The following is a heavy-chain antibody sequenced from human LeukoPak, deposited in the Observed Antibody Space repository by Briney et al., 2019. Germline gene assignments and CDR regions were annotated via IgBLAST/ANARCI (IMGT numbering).Heavy chain of an antibody. CDR3: AREVVGGSSWYPHWFDP. V-gene: IGHV1-69*05. CDR1: GGTFSIYA. J-gene: IGHJ5*02. Sequence: SVKVSCKASGGTFSIYAISWVRQAPGQGLEWMGGIIPIFGTAKYAQKFQGRVTITTDESTSTAYMELSSLRSEDTAVYYCAREVVGGSSWYPHWFDPWGQGTLVTVSS. CDR2: IIPIFGTA. D-gene: IGHD6-13*01.